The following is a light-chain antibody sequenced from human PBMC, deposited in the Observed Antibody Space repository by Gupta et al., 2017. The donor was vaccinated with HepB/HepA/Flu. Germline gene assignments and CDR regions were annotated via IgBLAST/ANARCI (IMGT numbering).Light chain of an antibody. J-gene: IGLJ3*02. Sequence: QAVLIQPSSLSASPGASASLTCTLRSGINVTTYRIYWYQQKPGSPPQYLLTYKSDSNNQQGSGVPSRFSGSKDASANAGILLISGLQSEDEADYYCMIWHSSAWVFGGGTKLTVL. CDR1: SGINVTTYR. CDR2: YKSDSNN. CDR3: MIWHSSAWV. V-gene: IGLV5-45*02.